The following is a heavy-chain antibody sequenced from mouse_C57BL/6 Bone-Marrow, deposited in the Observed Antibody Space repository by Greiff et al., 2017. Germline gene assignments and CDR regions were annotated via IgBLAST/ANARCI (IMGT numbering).Heavy chain of an antibody. CDR1: GYTFTSYW. CDR2: IHPNSGST. D-gene: IGHD1-1*01. V-gene: IGHV1-64*01. Sequence: QVQLQQPGAELVKPGASVKLSCKASGYTFTSYWMHWVKQRPGQGLEWIGMIHPNSGSTNYNEKFKSKATLTVDKSSSTAYMQLSSLTYEDSAVYYCARSGGSFSYYFDYWGQGTTLTVSS. J-gene: IGHJ2*01. CDR3: ARSGGSFSYYFDY.